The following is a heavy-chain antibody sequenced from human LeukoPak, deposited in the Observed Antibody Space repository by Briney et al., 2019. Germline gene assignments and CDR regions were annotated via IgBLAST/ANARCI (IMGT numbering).Heavy chain of an antibody. CDR3: ARDRLIVGTTHWFDP. CDR2: IKQDGSEK. Sequence: GGSLRLSCAASGFTFSSYWMSWVRQAPGKGLEWVANIKQDGSEKYYVDSVKGRFTISRDNAKNSLSLQMNSLRAEDTAVYYCARDRLIVGTTHWFDPWGQGTLVTVSS. D-gene: IGHD5-12*01. J-gene: IGHJ5*02. CDR1: GFTFSSYW. V-gene: IGHV3-7*01.